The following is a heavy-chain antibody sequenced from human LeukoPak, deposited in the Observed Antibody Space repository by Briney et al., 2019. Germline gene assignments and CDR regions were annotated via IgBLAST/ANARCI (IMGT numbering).Heavy chain of an antibody. CDR3: LLQMTYGELSDPDF. CDR2: SGTRSGTK. D-gene: IGHD3-16*02. J-gene: IGHJ4*02. V-gene: IGHV3-21*01. Sequence: RLAPKKTLEWVSSSGTRSGTKYYADSVMGRFTISRDSAMNSVSLQINSLRAEDTAVYYCLLQMTYGELSDPDFRGQGTLVTVSS.